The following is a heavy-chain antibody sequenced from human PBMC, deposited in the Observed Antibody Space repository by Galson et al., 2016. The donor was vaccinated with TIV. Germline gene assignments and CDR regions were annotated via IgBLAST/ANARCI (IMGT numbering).Heavy chain of an antibody. V-gene: IGHV3-33*01. Sequence: SLRLSCAASGFTFGSYGMHWVRQAPGKGLEWVAVMWFDGSDIYYADSVKGRFTISRDNSKNTLYLQMNSLRGEDTAVYYCARARYSNGWFTDFCGQGTLVTFSS. D-gene: IGHD6-19*01. CDR1: GFTFGSYG. J-gene: IGHJ4*02. CDR3: ARARYSNGWFTDF. CDR2: MWFDGSDI.